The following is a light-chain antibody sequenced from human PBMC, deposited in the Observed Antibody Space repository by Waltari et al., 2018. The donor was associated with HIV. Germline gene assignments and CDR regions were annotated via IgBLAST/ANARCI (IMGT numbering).Light chain of an antibody. Sequence: DIQMTQSPSTLSASIVDRVTLTCRARQEVNNWLAWYQQKPRKATKLLIYKATTLEFGGPRRFSGSASGTEFTLSVDSLQPDDFATYYCQQYNSDFDTFGQGKRLEIK. CDR3: QQYNSDFDT. CDR1: QEVNNW. V-gene: IGKV1-5*03. CDR2: KAT. J-gene: IGKJ2*01.